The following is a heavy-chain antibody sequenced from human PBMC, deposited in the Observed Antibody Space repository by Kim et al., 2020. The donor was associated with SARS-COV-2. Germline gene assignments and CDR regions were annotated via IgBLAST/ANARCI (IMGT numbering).Heavy chain of an antibody. V-gene: IGHV3-74*01. CDR2: INSDINSDDSST. CDR1: GFAFSTYW. CDR3: ARGGPGGSYFDF. D-gene: IGHD3-16*01. J-gene: IGHJ4*02. Sequence: GGSLRLSCAASGFAFSTYWMHWVRQGPGKRLVWVSRINSDINSDDSSTIYADSVRGRFAISRDNAKNTLYLQMKSLRAEDTAVYYCARGGPGGSYFDFWGQGTLVTVSS.